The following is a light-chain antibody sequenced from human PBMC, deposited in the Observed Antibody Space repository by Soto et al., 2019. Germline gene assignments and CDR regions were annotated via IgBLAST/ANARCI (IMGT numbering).Light chain of an antibody. Sequence: QSALTQPASVSGSPGQSITISCTGTSSDVGGYNYVSWYQQHPGKAPKLMIYEVSNRPSGVSNRFSGSKSGNTASLTISGLQAEDEADYYCTSYTPSSTLFGTGTKVTVL. V-gene: IGLV2-14*01. CDR2: EVS. CDR1: SSDVGGYNY. J-gene: IGLJ1*01. CDR3: TSYTPSSTL.